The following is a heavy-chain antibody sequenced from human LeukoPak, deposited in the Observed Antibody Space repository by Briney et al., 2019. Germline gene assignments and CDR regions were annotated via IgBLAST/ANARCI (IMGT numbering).Heavy chain of an antibody. D-gene: IGHD3-10*01. CDR3: ARDASPRYYGSGSYQAFDY. V-gene: IGHV4-34*01. CDR2: INHSGST. CDR1: GGSFSGYY. J-gene: IGHJ4*02. Sequence: SETLSLTCAVYGGSFSGYYWGWIRQPPGKGLEWIGEINHSGSTNYNPSLKSRVAISVDTSKNQFSLKLSSVTAADTAVYYCARDASPRYYGSGSYQAFDYWGQGTLVTVSS.